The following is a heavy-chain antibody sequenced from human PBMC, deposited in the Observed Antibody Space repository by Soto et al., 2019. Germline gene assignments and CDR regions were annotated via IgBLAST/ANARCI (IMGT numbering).Heavy chain of an antibody. D-gene: IGHD3-9*01. J-gene: IGHJ4*02. Sequence: EVQLLESGGGLVQPGGSLRLSCAASGFTFSSYVMSWVRQAPGKGLEWVSAISGSGGSTYYADSVKGRFTISRDNSKNTLYLQMNSLRAEDTAVYYCAKEVSAYYDILTGYSHFDYWGQGTLVTVSS. V-gene: IGHV3-23*01. CDR2: ISGSGGST. CDR3: AKEVSAYYDILTGYSHFDY. CDR1: GFTFSSYV.